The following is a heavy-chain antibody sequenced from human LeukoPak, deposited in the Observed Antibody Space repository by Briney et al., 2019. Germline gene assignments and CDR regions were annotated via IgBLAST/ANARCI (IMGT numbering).Heavy chain of an antibody. CDR1: GFTFSSYG. CDR3: AKDEYSGYGSFDY. D-gene: IGHD5-12*01. J-gene: IGHJ4*02. Sequence: PGGSLRLSCAASGFTFSSYGMHWVRQAPGKGLEWVSAVNDRGTYYADSVKGRFIISRDNSKNTLYLEMNSLRAEDTALYYCAKDEYSGYGSFDYWGQGILVTVSS. CDR2: VNDRGT. V-gene: IGHV3-23*01.